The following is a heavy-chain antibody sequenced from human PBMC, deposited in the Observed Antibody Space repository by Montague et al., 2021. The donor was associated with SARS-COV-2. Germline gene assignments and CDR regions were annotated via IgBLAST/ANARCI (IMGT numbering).Heavy chain of an antibody. J-gene: IGHJ5*02. V-gene: IGHV4-39*01. CDR2: MVYSGRN. CDR1: GDSINSDTAF. Sequence: SETLSLTCTVSGDSINSDTAFWGWVRQSPGKGLEWIGSMVYSGRNFYNGALRSRLTISVYTSKNQFSLELRAVTAADTGLYYCARHDHTDFGNPNWFDPWGQGTLVTVSS. D-gene: IGHD5-18*01. CDR3: ARHDHTDFGNPNWFDP.